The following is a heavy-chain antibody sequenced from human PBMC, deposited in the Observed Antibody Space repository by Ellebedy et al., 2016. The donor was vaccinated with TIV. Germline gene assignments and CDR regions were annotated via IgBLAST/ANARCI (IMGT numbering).Heavy chain of an antibody. CDR3: ARGWSTPDS. Sequence: GGSLRLSCVGSGLIFSNYNMNWVRQPPGKGLEWVSSIRSTGSDKYYAESVKGRFTISRDNAQNSLFLQMNSLRAEDTAVYYCARGWSTPDSWGQGTLVIVSS. CDR1: GLIFSNYN. CDR2: IRSTGSDK. J-gene: IGHJ5*01. V-gene: IGHV3-21*01. D-gene: IGHD2-15*01.